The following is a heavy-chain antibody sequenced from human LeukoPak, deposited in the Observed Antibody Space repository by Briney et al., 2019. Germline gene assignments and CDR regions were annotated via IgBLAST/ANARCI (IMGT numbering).Heavy chain of an antibody. CDR2: MNPNSGNT. V-gene: IGHV1-8*01. D-gene: IGHD3-3*01. CDR1: GYTFTSYD. CDR3: ARSLILRFLEWLPRGDEYYYYYGMDV. Sequence: GASVKVSCKASGYTFTSYDINWVRQATGQGLEWMGWMNPNSGNTGYAQKFQGRVTITADESTSTAYMELSSLRSEDTAVYYCARSLILRFLEWLPRGDEYYYYYGMDVWGQGTTVTVSS. J-gene: IGHJ6*02.